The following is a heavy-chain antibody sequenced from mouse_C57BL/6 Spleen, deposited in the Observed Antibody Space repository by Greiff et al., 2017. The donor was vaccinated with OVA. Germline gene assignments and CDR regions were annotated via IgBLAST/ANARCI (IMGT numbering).Heavy chain of an antibody. CDR1: GYTFTSYW. CDR3: ARRGHWAWFAY. J-gene: IGHJ3*01. Sequence: QVQLKQPGAELVMPGASVKLSCKASGYTFTSYWMHWVKQRPGQGLEWIGEIDPSDSYTNYNQKFKGKSTLTVDKSSSTAYMQLSSLTSEDSAVYYCARRGHWAWFAYWGQGTLVTVSA. CDR2: IDPSDSYT. V-gene: IGHV1-69*01. D-gene: IGHD3-3*01.